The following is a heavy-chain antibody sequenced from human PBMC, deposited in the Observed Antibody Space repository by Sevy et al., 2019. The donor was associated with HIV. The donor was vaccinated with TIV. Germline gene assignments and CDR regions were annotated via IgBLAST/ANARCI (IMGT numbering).Heavy chain of an antibody. Sequence: GGSLRLSCAASGFTFRIYGMSWVRQAPGKGLEWVSSISGPGALTYYADSVKGRFTISRDNSKNTLFLQMNSLRAEDTALYFCAKGDEPATDYADYVPNGFDIWGQVTMVTVSS. CDR1: GFTFRIYG. D-gene: IGHD4-17*01. J-gene: IGHJ3*02. V-gene: IGHV3-23*01. CDR3: AKGDEPATDYADYVPNGFDI. CDR2: ISGPGALT.